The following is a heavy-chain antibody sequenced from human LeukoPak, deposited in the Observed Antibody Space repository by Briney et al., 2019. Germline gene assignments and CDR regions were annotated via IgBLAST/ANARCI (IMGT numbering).Heavy chain of an antibody. CDR3: ARARDGYNQGDCDY. Sequence: ASVKVSCKTSGYTFTSYGISWVRQAPGQGLEWMGWISANNDNTMNAQKFQGRVTVTTDTSTSTAYMELRSLRSDDTAVYYCARARDGYNQGDCDYWGQGTLVTVSS. J-gene: IGHJ4*02. V-gene: IGHV1-18*01. CDR2: ISANNDNT. CDR1: GYTFTSYG. D-gene: IGHD5-24*01.